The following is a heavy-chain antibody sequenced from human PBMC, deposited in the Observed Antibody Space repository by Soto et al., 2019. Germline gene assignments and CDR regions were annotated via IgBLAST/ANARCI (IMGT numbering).Heavy chain of an antibody. Sequence: PGGSLRLSCAASGFTFSSYVMIWVRQAPGKGLEWVSVISGSGSSTYYVDSVKGRFTISRDNSKNTLYLQMNSLRVEDTALYYFSKDLPGELLPNCFDPWGQGTLVTVSS. J-gene: IGHJ5*02. CDR3: SKDLPGELLPNCFDP. CDR2: ISGSGSST. CDR1: GFTFSSYV. V-gene: IGHV3-23*01. D-gene: IGHD1-26*01.